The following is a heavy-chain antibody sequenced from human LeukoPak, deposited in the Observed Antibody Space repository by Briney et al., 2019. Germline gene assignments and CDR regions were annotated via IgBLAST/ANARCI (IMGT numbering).Heavy chain of an antibody. Sequence: GGSLRLSCAASGFTFSSYWMSWVRQAPGKGLEWVANIKQDGSEKYYVDSVKGRFTISRDNTKNSLYLQMNSLRAEDTAVYYCARSASSSSFYYFDYWGQGTLVTVSS. D-gene: IGHD6-6*01. CDR3: ARSASSSSFYYFDY. J-gene: IGHJ4*02. CDR2: IKQDGSEK. CDR1: GFTFSSYW. V-gene: IGHV3-7*01.